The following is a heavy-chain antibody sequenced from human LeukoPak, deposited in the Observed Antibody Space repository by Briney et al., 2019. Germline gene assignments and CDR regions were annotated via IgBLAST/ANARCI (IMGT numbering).Heavy chain of an antibody. J-gene: IGHJ4*02. V-gene: IGHV3-21*01. CDR1: GFTFSSYS. Sequence: PGGSLRLSCAASGFTFSSYSMNWVRQAPGKGLEWVSSISSSSSYIYYADSVEGRFTISRDNAKNSLYLQMNSLRAEDTAVYYCARDGSYYDILTGYSQQYYFDYWGQGTLVTVSS. D-gene: IGHD3-9*01. CDR2: ISSSSSYI. CDR3: ARDGSYYDILTGYSQQYYFDY.